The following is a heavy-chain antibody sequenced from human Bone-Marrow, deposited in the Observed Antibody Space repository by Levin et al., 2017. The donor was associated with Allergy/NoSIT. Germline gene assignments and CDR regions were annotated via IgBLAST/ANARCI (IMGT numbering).Heavy chain of an antibody. CDR2: ISTSSGTI. D-gene: IGHD2-21*02. Sequence: GGSLRLSCAASGFTFRSHSMNWVRQAPGKGLEWVSYISTSSGTIYYADSVKGRFTISSKNSLYLQMNSLRAEDTAIYYCTRDKKSDGVTPDWYFDLWGRGTPVTVSS. J-gene: IGHJ2*01. CDR3: TRDKKSDGVTPDWYFDL. CDR1: GFTFRSHS. V-gene: IGHV3-48*01.